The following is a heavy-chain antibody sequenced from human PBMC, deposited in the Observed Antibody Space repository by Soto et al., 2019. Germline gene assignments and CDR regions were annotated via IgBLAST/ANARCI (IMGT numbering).Heavy chain of an antibody. V-gene: IGHV5-10-1*01. Sequence: GESLKISCQCSGYSFTIYWISWVRQMPGKGLEWMGRIDPSDSYTNYSPSFQGHVTISADKSISTAYLQWSSLKASDTAMSYCATPRYPYDRSGYYFGHYFDYWGQETLVTVSS. CDR1: GYSFTIYW. CDR2: IDPSDSYT. J-gene: IGHJ4*02. CDR3: ATPRYPYDRSGYYFGHYFDY. D-gene: IGHD3-22*01.